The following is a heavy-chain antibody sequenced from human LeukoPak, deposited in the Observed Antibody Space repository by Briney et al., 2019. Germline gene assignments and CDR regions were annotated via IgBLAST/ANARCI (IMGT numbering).Heavy chain of an antibody. V-gene: IGHV3-66*01. D-gene: IGHD3/OR15-3a*01. Sequence: GGSLRLSCAASGFTVSRNYMSWARLAPGKGLEWVSIIASAGSTHYATSVKGRFTISRDNSKNTVYLQMNSLRAEDTAVYYCATRGLSGYYYGMDVWGQGTTVTVSS. J-gene: IGHJ6*02. CDR3: ATRGLSGYYYGMDV. CDR1: GFTVSRNY. CDR2: IASAGST.